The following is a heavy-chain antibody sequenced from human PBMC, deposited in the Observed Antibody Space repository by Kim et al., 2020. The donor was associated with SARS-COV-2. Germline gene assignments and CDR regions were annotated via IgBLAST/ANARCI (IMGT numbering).Heavy chain of an antibody. CDR3: ARDGHDILTGYYRGGAFDI. D-gene: IGHD3-9*01. V-gene: IGHV3-21*01. CDR1: GFTFSSYS. CDR2: ISSSSYI. J-gene: IGHJ3*02. Sequence: GGSLRLSCAASGFTFSSYSMNWVRQAPGKGLEWVSSISSSSYIYYADSVKGRFTISRDNAKNSLYLQMNSLRAEDTAVYYCARDGHDILTGYYRGGAFDIWGQGTMVTVSS.